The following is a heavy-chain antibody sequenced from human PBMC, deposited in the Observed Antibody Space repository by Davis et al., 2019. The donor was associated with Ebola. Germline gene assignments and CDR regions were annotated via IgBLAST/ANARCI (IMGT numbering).Heavy chain of an antibody. V-gene: IGHV4-59*01. CDR2: IYYSGST. CDR3: AAAVGAMTTVTEFDY. Sequence: SETLSLTCTVSGGSISSYYWSWIRQPPGKGLEWIGYIYYSGSTNYNPSLKSRVTISVDTSKNQFSLKLSSVTAADTAVYYCAAAVGAMTTVTEFDYWGQGTLVTVSS. CDR1: GGSISSYY. D-gene: IGHD4-17*01. J-gene: IGHJ4*02.